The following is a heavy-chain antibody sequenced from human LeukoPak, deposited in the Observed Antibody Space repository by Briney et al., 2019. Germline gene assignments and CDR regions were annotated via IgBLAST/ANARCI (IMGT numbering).Heavy chain of an antibody. J-gene: IGHJ6*02. D-gene: IGHD5-24*01. CDR3: ARDQGVEIATIEYYGMDV. CDR2: IYYSGST. CDR1: GGSMSSSSYY. Sequence: PSVTLSLTCTVSGGSMSSSSYYWGWIRQPPGKGLEWIGSIYYSGSTYYNPSLKSRVTISVDTSKNQFSLKLSSVTAADTAVYYCARDQGVEIATIEYYGMDVWGPGTTVTVSS. V-gene: IGHV4-39*07.